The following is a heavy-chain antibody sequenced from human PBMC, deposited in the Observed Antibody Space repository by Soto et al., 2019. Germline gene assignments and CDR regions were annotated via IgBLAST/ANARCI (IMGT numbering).Heavy chain of an antibody. J-gene: IGHJ5*02. CDR1: GYTFTGYY. Sequence: GASVKVSCKASGYTFTGYYMHWVRQAPGQGLEWMGWINPNSGGTNYAQKFQGRVTMTRDTSISTAYMELSRLRSDDTAVYYCAGSIRHYDILTGYSYNWFDPWGQGTLVPVSS. V-gene: IGHV1-2*02. CDR3: AGSIRHYDILTGYSYNWFDP. CDR2: INPNSGGT. D-gene: IGHD3-9*01.